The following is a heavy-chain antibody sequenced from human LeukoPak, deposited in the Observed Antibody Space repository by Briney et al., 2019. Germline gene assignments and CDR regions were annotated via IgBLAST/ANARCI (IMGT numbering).Heavy chain of an antibody. CDR2: IWYDGSNK. CDR3: ARLGSRGSFDY. D-gene: IGHD3-16*01. CDR1: GFTFSSYG. J-gene: IGHJ4*02. V-gene: IGHV3-33*01. Sequence: GGSLRLSCAASGFTFSSYGMEWVRQAPGKGLEWVAAIWYDGSNKYYGDSVKGRFTISRDNSKNTVSLQMNSMRAEDTAVYYCARLGSRGSFDYWGQGTLVTVSS.